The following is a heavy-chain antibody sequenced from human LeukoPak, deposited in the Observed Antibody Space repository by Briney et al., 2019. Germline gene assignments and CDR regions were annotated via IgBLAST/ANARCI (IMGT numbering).Heavy chain of an antibody. D-gene: IGHD3-22*01. CDR1: GGSISSYY. J-gene: IGHJ4*02. Sequence: SETLSLTCTVSGGSISSYYWSWIRQPPGKGLEWIGYIYYSGSTYYNPSLKSRVTISVDTSKNQFSLKLSSVTAADTAVYYCARSLRDGGPYDNDYWGQGTLVTVSS. V-gene: IGHV4-59*08. CDR3: ARSLRDGGPYDNDY. CDR2: IYYSGST.